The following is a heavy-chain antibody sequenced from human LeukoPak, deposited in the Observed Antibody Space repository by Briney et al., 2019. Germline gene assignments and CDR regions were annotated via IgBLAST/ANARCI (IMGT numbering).Heavy chain of an antibody. CDR1: GGSISGSSYY. D-gene: IGHD3-22*01. Sequence: SETLSLTCTVSGGSISGSSYYWGWIRQPPWKGLEWIGSIYYSGSTYYNPSLKSRVTISVDTSKNQFSLKLSSVTAADTAVYYCARRHHPFYYYDSRGIFFDYWGPGTLVTVSS. CDR2: IYYSGST. V-gene: IGHV4-39*01. J-gene: IGHJ4*02. CDR3: ARRHHPFYYYDSRGIFFDY.